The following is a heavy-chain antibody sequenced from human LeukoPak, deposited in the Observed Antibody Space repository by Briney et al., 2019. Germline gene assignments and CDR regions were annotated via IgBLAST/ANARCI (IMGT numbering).Heavy chain of an antibody. Sequence: GGSLRLSCAASGFTFSSYWMHWVRQAPGKGLVWVSRINSDGSSTSYADSVKGRFTISRDNAENTLYLQMNSLRAEDTAVYYCARSGTGYVFDYWGQGTLVTVSS. V-gene: IGHV3-74*01. CDR3: ARSGTGYVFDY. J-gene: IGHJ4*02. CDR1: GFTFSSYW. D-gene: IGHD3-9*01. CDR2: INSDGSST.